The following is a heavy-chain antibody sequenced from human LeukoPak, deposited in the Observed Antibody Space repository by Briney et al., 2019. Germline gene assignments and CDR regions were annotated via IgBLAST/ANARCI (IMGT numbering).Heavy chain of an antibody. D-gene: IGHD3-16*02. Sequence: ASVKVSCKASGGTFSSYAISWVPHAPGQGLECRGKINPSGGSTSYAQKFQGRVTMTRDTTTSTVYMELSSLGSEDTAVYYCARLSSWFDPWGQGTLVTVSS. CDR1: GGTFSSYA. CDR2: INPSGGST. J-gene: IGHJ5*02. V-gene: IGHV1-46*01. CDR3: ARLSSWFDP.